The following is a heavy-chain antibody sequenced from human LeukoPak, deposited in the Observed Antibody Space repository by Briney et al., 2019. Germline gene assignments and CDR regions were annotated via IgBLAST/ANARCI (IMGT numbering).Heavy chain of an antibody. CDR2: IYYSGST. V-gene: IGHV4-39*01. CDR1: GGSISSSSYY. D-gene: IGHD3-3*01. J-gene: IGHJ4*02. CDR3: ASHRSGSGYPFPDY. Sequence: SETLSLTCTVSGGSISSSSYYWGWIRQPPGKGLEWIGSIYYSGSTYYNPSLKSRVTISVDTSKNQFSLKLSSVTAADTAVYYCASHRSGSGYPFPDYWGQGTLVTVSS.